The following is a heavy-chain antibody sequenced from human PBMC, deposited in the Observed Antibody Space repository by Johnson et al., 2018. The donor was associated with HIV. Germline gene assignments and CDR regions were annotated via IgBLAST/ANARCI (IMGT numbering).Heavy chain of an antibody. CDR2: IWYDGSNK. CDR1: GFTFSSYG. J-gene: IGHJ3*01. V-gene: IGHV3-33*01. D-gene: IGHD1-1*01. Sequence: VQLVESGGGVVQPGRSLRLSCAASGFTFSSYGMHWVRQAPGKGLEWVAVIWYDGSNKNYADSVKGRFTISRDNSKNTLYLQMNSLRAEDTAVYYCATSTASDAFDVWGQGTVVTVSS. CDR3: ATSTASDAFDV.